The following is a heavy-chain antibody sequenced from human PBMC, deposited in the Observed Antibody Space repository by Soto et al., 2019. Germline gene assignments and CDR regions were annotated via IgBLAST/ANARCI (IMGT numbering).Heavy chain of an antibody. V-gene: IGHV4-4*02. Sequence: SETLSLTCAVSSGSIRSSNWWSWVRQSPGKGLEWIGEIFHNGNTYYNPSLNSRVTISVDTSKNQFSLKLSSVTAADTAVYYCARDYYDSSGYYHYYYYGMDVWGQGTMVTVSS. CDR1: SGSIRSSNW. CDR2: IFHNGNT. J-gene: IGHJ6*02. D-gene: IGHD3-22*01. CDR3: ARDYYDSSGYYHYYYYGMDV.